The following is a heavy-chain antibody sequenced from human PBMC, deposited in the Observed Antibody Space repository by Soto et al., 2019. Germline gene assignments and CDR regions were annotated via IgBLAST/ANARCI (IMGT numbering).Heavy chain of an antibody. V-gene: IGHV3-48*01. D-gene: IGHD3-9*01. CDR1: GFTFSSYS. CDR3: ARTLYFGYYYYMDV. Sequence: VQLVESGGGLVQPGGSLRLSCAASGFTFSSYSMNWVRQAPGKGLEWVSYISSSSSTIYYADSVKGRFTISRDNAKNSLYLQMNSLRAEDTAVYYCARTLYFGYYYYMDVWGKGTTVTVSS. CDR2: ISSSSSTI. J-gene: IGHJ6*03.